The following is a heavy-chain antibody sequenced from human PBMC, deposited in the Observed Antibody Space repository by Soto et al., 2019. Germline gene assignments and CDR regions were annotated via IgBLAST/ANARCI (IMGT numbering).Heavy chain of an antibody. CDR1: GFTFSSYA. D-gene: IGHD2-2*02. CDR3: AREQLGYCSSTSCYTGGYFDY. Sequence: PGGSLRLSCAASGFTFSSYAMHWVRQAPGKGLEWVAVISYDGSNKYYADSVKGRFTISRDNSKNTLYLQMNSLRAEDTAVYYCAREQLGYCSSTSCYTGGYFDYWGQGTLVTVSS. CDR2: ISYDGSNK. J-gene: IGHJ4*02. V-gene: IGHV3-30-3*01.